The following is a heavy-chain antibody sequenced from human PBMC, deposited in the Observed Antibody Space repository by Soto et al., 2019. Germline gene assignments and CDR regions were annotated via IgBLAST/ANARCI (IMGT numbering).Heavy chain of an antibody. J-gene: IGHJ4*02. Sequence: SLRLSCAASGFAFSSYGMHWVRQAPGKGLEWVAVIWYDGSNKYYADSVKGRFTISRDNSKNTLYLQMNSLRAEDTAVYYCARDYDSSGYPRYYFAYWGQGTLVTVSS. CDR1: GFAFSSYG. V-gene: IGHV3-33*01. D-gene: IGHD3-22*01. CDR3: ARDYDSSGYPRYYFAY. CDR2: IWYDGSNK.